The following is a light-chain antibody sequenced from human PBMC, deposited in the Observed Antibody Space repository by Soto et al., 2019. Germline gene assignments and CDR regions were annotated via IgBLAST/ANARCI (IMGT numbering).Light chain of an antibody. CDR2: DNN. CDR1: SSNIGKND. J-gene: IGLJ1*01. CDR3: ATWDSSLSAGV. V-gene: IGLV1-51*01. Sequence: QSVLTQPPSVSAAPGQKVTISCSGSSSNIGKNDVSWYQRFPGTAPKLLIYDNNSRPSGIPDRFSGSKSGTSATLGITGLQTGDEADYYCATWDSSLSAGVFGAGTKVTVL.